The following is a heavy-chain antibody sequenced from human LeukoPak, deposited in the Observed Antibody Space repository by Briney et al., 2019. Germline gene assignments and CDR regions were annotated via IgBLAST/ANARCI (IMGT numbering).Heavy chain of an antibody. CDR3: ARLGGSGNYGMDV. CDR2: IVPSDSYT. J-gene: IGHJ6*02. D-gene: IGHD3-10*01. V-gene: IGHV5-10-1*01. CDR1: GYSFTNYW. Sequence: HGESLKISCKGPGYSFTNYWISWVRQMPGKGLEWMGRIVPSDSYTNYSPSFQGHVTISADKSISIVYLQWSSLKASDTAMYYCARLGGSGNYGMDVWGQGTTVTVSS.